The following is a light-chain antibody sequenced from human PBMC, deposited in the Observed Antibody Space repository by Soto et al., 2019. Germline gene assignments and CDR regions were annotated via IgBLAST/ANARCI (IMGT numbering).Light chain of an antibody. CDR3: QQYTSSPIT. CDR1: QIVNSRY. Sequence: EIVLTQSPDTLSLSPGERATLSCRARQIVNSRYLAWFQQKPGQAPSLLIYGASSRATGIPDRFSGSGSGTDFTLTISRLEPEDFALYYCQQYTSSPITVGQGTRLEI. CDR2: GAS. J-gene: IGKJ5*01. V-gene: IGKV3-20*01.